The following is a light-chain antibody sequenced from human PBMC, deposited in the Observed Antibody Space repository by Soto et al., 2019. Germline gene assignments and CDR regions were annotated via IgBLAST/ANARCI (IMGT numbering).Light chain of an antibody. V-gene: IGKV3-15*01. Sequence: EIVMTQSPATLSVSPGERATLSCRASQSVSSNLAWYQQKPGQAPRLLIYGASTRPTGIPARFSGSGSGTEFTLTISSLQSEDFAVYYCQQYNNWLRWTFGQGTKVEIK. CDR1: QSVSSN. CDR3: QQYNNWLRWT. J-gene: IGKJ1*01. CDR2: GAS.